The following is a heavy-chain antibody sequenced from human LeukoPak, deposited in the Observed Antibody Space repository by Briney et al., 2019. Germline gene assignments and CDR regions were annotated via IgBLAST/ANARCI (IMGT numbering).Heavy chain of an antibody. CDR1: GDSISSGGYS. CDR2: IFYSGST. V-gene: IGHV4-30-4*07. Sequence: PSETLSLTCAVSGDSISSGGYSWSWIRQPPGKGLEWIGYIFYSGSTYYNPSLKSRVTISVDTSNNQFSLKLTSVTAADTAVYYCARVGHYYGSGSYVAHFDYWGQGTLVTVSS. J-gene: IGHJ4*02. D-gene: IGHD3-10*01. CDR3: ARVGHYYGSGSYVAHFDY.